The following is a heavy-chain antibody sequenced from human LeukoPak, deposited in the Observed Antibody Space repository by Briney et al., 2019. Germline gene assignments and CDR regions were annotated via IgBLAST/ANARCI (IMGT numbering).Heavy chain of an antibody. V-gene: IGHV3-74*01. J-gene: IGHJ4*02. CDR2: ISSDGSIT. CDR1: GFTFSTYW. CDR3: ARDEEQLESVY. D-gene: IGHD6-6*01. Sequence: GGSLRLSCAASGFTFSTYWMHWVRQAPGKGLVWVSRISSDGSITGYADSVKGRFTISRDNAKNTLYLQMNSLRAEDTAVYYCARDEEQLESVYWGQGTLVTVSS.